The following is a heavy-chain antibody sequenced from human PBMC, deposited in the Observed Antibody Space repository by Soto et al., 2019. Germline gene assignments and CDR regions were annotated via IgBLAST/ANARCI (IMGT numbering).Heavy chain of an antibody. D-gene: IGHD2-2*01. CDR3: ASSWNQLSYYDYGMDV. CDR1: ADTFTSYY. Sequence: SVKVSCKAPADTFTSYYIHWVRQAPGQGLEWMGGIIPIFGTANYAQKFQGRVTITADEYTSTAYMELSSLRSEDTAVYYCASSWNQLSYYDYGMDVWGQGTTVTVSS. V-gene: IGHV1-69*13. J-gene: IGHJ6*02. CDR2: IIPIFGTA.